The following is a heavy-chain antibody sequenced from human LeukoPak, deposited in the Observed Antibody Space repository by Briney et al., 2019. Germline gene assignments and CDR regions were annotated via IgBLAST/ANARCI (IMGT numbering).Heavy chain of an antibody. V-gene: IGHV4-39*07. CDR2: IYYSGST. CDR3: ARDISLYSGSYSDY. J-gene: IGHJ4*02. Sequence: KPSETLSLTCTVSGGSISSSSYYWGWIRQPPGKGLEWIGSIYYSGSTYYNPSLKSRVTISVDTSKNQFSLKLSSVTAADTAVYYCARDISLYSGSYSDYWGQGTLVTVSS. CDR1: GGSISSSSYY. D-gene: IGHD1-26*01.